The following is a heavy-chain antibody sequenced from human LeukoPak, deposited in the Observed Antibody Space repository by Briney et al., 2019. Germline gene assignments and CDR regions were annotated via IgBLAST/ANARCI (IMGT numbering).Heavy chain of an antibody. Sequence: SETLSLTCAVSGGPLTSYYWSWIRQPPGKGLEWIGFIYYRGSTNYNPSLESRVTISVDRSKNQFSLKLSSVTAADTAVYYCAREGGTTDDAFDIWGQGTMVTVSS. D-gene: IGHD2/OR15-2a*01. J-gene: IGHJ3*02. CDR3: AREGGTTDDAFDI. V-gene: IGHV4-59*12. CDR2: IYYRGST. CDR1: GGPLTSYY.